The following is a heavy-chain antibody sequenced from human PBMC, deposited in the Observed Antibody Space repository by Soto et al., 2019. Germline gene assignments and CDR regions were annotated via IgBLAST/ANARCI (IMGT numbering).Heavy chain of an antibody. J-gene: IGHJ6*02. CDR1: GGSISSYY. CDR3: ARAIFGVPDPRHYYYGMDV. V-gene: IGHV4-4*07. Sequence: LSLTCTVSGGSISSYYWSWIRQPAGKGLEWIGRIYTSGSTNYNPSLKSRVTMSVDTSKNQFSLKLSSVTAADTAVYYCARAIFGVPDPRHYYYGMDVWGQGTTVTVSS. CDR2: IYTSGST. D-gene: IGHD3-3*01.